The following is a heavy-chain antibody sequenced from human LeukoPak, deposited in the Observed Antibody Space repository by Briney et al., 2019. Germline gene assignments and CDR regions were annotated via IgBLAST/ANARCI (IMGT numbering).Heavy chain of an antibody. D-gene: IGHD3-22*01. CDR3: ARVVDYDSSGYYHKGAFDI. J-gene: IGHJ3*02. Sequence: SETLSLTCAVSGGSISSGGYSWSWIRQPPGKGLEWIGYIYHSGSTYYNPSLKSRVTISVDRSKNQFSLKLSSVTAADTAVYYCARVVDYDSSGYYHKGAFDIWGQGTMVTVSS. V-gene: IGHV4-30-2*01. CDR1: GGSISSGGYS. CDR2: IYHSGST.